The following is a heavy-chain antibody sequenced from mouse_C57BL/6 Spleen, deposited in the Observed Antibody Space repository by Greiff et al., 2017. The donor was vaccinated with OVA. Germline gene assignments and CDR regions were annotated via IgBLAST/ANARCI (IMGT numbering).Heavy chain of an antibody. CDR2: INPSSGYT. V-gene: IGHV1-4*01. CDR3: ARDLDDGYSFAY. Sequence: QVQLQQSGAELARPGASVKMSCKASGYTFTSYTMHWVKQRPGQGLEWIGYINPSSGYTKYNQKFKDKATLTADKSSSTAYMQLSSLTSEDSAVYYCARDLDDGYSFAYWGQGTLVTVSA. D-gene: IGHD2-3*01. CDR1: GYTFTSYT. J-gene: IGHJ3*01.